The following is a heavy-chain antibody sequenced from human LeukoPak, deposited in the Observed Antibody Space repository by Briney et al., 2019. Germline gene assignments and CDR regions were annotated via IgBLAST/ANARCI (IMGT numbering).Heavy chain of an antibody. Sequence: GGSPRLSCAASGFIFSTYGMHWVRQAPGKGLEWVAAISYRGTNEYYADSVKGRFTISRDNSKNTLYLQMNSLRAEDTAVYYCTKEVGPPDYWGQGTLVTVSS. CDR3: TKEVGPPDY. D-gene: IGHD2-2*01. J-gene: IGHJ4*02. CDR2: ISYRGTNE. CDR1: GFIFSTYG. V-gene: IGHV3-30*18.